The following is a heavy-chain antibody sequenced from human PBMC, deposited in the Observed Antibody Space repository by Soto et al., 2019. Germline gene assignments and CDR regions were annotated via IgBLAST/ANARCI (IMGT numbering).Heavy chain of an antibody. CDR1: GYTFNVYF. CDR3: ARGSDRHWTSGYDH. Sequence: QVQLEQSGAEVKRPGTSVTVSCKASGYTFNVYFIHWVRQAPGQGLEWVGWTNTHSGGTNYAQKFQGRVTMSRDTSISTAYMELSRLTPDDTAVDYCARGSDRHWTSGYDHWGQGTLVTVSS. D-gene: IGHD2-2*01. CDR2: TNTHSGGT. V-gene: IGHV1-2*02. J-gene: IGHJ5*02.